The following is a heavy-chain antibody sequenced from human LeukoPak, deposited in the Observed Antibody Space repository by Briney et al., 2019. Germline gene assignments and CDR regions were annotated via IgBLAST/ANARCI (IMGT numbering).Heavy chain of an antibody. D-gene: IGHD5-24*01. V-gene: IGHV3-23*01. CDR1: GFTLSNYS. CDR3: ARLYLPATRLDY. CDR2: ISGSGGST. J-gene: IGHJ4*02. Sequence: QTGGSLRLSCAVSGFTLSNYSMNWVRQAPGKGLEWVSAISGSGGSTYYADSVKGRFTISRDNSKNTLYLQMNSLRAEDTAVYYCARLYLPATRLDYWGQGTLVTVSS.